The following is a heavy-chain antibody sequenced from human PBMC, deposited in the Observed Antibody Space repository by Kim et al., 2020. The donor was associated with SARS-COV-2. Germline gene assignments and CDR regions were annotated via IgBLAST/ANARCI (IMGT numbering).Heavy chain of an antibody. CDR2: INHSGST. J-gene: IGHJ4*02. CDR1: GGSFSGYY. V-gene: IGHV4-34*01. CDR3: ASLMYYYGSAMRTQD. D-gene: IGHD3-10*01. Sequence: SETLSLTCAVYGGSFSGYYWSWIRQPPGKGLEWIGEINHSGSTNYNPSLKSRVTISVDTSKNQFSLKLSSVTAADTAVYYCASLMYYYGSAMRTQDWGQGTLVTVSS.